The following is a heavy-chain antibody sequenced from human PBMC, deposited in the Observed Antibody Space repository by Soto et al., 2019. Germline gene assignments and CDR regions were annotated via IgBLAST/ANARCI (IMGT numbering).Heavy chain of an antibody. CDR2: IKQDGSEK. D-gene: IGHD5-12*01. CDR1: GFTFSSYW. V-gene: IGHV3-7*01. J-gene: IGHJ3*02. Sequence: PGGSLRLSCAASGFTFSSYWMSWVRQAPGKGLEWVANIKQDGSEKYYVDSVKGRFTISRDNAKNSLYLQMNSLRAEDTAVYYCARDDVDIDPLGAFDIWGQGTMVTVSS. CDR3: ARDDVDIDPLGAFDI.